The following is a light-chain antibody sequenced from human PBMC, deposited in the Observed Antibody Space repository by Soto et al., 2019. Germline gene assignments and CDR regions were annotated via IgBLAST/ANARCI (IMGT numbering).Light chain of an antibody. CDR3: QQYDAWPPCT. Sequence: DIVMTQSPAFVSASLGERVTLSCRASRTIDTYLAWFQHRLGQPPRLLIFGASVRAPGVPPRFSGGGSGTEFTLTINSLRSEDFAVYFCQQYDAWPPCTFGGGNTVEI. CDR2: GAS. V-gene: IGKV3-15*01. J-gene: IGKJ4*01. CDR1: RTIDTY.